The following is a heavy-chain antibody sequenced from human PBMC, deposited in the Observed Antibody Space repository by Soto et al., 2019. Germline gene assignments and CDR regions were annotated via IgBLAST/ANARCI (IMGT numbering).Heavy chain of an antibody. CDR3: ARIEDDAFDI. CDR1: GGSVSSSSYY. V-gene: IGHV4-61*01. CDR2: IYYSGST. J-gene: IGHJ3*02. Sequence: QVQLVESGPGLVKPSETLSLTCTVSGGSVSSSSYYWSWIRQPPGKGLEWIGYIYYSGSTNYNPSLKSRVTISVDTSKNQFSLKLSSVTAADTAVYYCARIEDDAFDIWGQGTMVTVSS.